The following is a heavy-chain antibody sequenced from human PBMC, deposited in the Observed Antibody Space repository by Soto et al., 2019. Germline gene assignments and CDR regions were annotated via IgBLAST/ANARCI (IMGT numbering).Heavy chain of an antibody. J-gene: IGHJ5*02. CDR2: INHSGNT. Sequence: ASETLSLTCAVYGGSFSGYYWSWIRQPPGKGLEWIGEINHSGNTNYNPSLKSRVTISVDTSKNQFSLKLSSVTAADTAVYYCARAPVVTYYYDSSGYPNWFDPWGQGTLVTVSS. CDR1: GGSFSGYY. CDR3: ARAPVVTYYYDSSGYPNWFDP. V-gene: IGHV4-34*01. D-gene: IGHD3-22*01.